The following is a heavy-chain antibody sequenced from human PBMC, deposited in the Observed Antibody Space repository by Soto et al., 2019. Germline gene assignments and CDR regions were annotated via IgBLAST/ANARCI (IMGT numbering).Heavy chain of an antibody. Sequence: QVQLVESGGGVVQPGRSLRLSCAASGFTFSSYGMHWVRQAPGKGLEWVAGISYDGSNKYYADSVKGRFTISRDNSKNTLYLQMNSLRAEDTAVYYCAKAPSWYGTYFDYWGQGTLVTVSS. CDR3: AKAPSWYGTYFDY. CDR2: ISYDGSNK. J-gene: IGHJ4*02. D-gene: IGHD6-13*01. CDR1: GFTFSSYG. V-gene: IGHV3-30*18.